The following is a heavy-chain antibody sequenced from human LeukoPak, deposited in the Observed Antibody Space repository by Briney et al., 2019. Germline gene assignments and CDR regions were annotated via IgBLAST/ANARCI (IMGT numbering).Heavy chain of an antibody. CDR3: ARARVVTKWIDY. CDR2: TYTGGNS. V-gene: IGHV3-53*01. CDR1: GFTVSSIH. J-gene: IGHJ4*02. D-gene: IGHD2-21*02. Sequence: GGSLRLSCAASGFTVSSIHMVWVRQAPGKGLEWVSVTYTGGNSYYADSVKGRFIISRGISKNTLYLQMNSLRAEDSALYYCARARVVTKWIDYWGQGTLVTDSS.